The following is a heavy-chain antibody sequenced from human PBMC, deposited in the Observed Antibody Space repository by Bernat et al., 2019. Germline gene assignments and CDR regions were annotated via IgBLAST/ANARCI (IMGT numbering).Heavy chain of an antibody. CDR3: ARSDSGSSMSFDS. D-gene: IGHD6-19*01. CDR1: GDTFKNDY. V-gene: IGHV1-46*02. J-gene: IGHJ4*02. Sequence: QVQLVQSGPEVTKPGVSVKVSCKPSGDTFKNDYMNWIRQAPGLGLEWMGVLNPTGERTTYAPPFKGKVSMTLDTSTSTLYLELRSPTPEDTAVYFCARSDSGSSMSFDSWGQGTLVIVSS. CDR2: LNPTGERT.